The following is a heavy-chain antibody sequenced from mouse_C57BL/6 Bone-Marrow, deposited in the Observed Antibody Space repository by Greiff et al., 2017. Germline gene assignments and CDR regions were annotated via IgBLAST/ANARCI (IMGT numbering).Heavy chain of an antibody. CDR2: IDPSDSYT. Sequence: VQLQQSGAELVRPGTSVKLSCKASGYTFTSYWMHWVKQRPGQGLEWIGVIDPSDSYTNYNQKFKGKATLTVDTSSSTAYMQLSSLTSEDSAVYYCARYGGFAYWGQGTLVTVSA. CDR1: GYTFTSYW. J-gene: IGHJ3*01. V-gene: IGHV1-59*01. D-gene: IGHD1-1*01. CDR3: ARYGGFAY.